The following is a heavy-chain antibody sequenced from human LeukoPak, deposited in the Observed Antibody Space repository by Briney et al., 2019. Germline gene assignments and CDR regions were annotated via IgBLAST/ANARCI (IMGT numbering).Heavy chain of an antibody. CDR1: GGSFSGYY. J-gene: IGHJ4*02. CDR2: INHSGST. D-gene: IGHD3-22*01. CDR3: ARAPIGSGYSFDY. Sequence: SETLSLTCAVYGGSFSGYYWSWIRQPPGKGLEWIGEINHSGSTNYNPSLKSRVTISVDTSKNQFSLKLSSVTAADTAVYYCARAPIGSGYSFDYWGQGTLVTVSS. V-gene: IGHV4-34*01.